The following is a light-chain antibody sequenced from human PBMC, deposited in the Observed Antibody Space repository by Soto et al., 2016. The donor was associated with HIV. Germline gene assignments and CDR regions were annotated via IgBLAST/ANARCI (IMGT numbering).Light chain of an antibody. CDR2: KAS. V-gene: IGKV1-5*03. CDR3: QQFGNSPYT. J-gene: IGKJ2*01. Sequence: DIQMTQSPSILSASVGDRVTITCRASQSISTWLAWYQQKPGKAPKLLIYKASSLETGVPSRFSGSGSETDFTLTISSLQPDDFATYYCQQFGNSPYTFGQGTKLEIK. CDR1: QSISTW.